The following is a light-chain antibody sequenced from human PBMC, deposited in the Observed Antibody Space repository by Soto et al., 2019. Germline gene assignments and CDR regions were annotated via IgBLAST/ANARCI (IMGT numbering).Light chain of an antibody. J-gene: IGKJ3*01. Sequence: EIVMTPSPATLSVSPVERATLSCRASQSVSSSYLAWYQQKPGQAPRLLIFGASSRATGVPARFSGSGSGTEFTLTINSLQSEDFAVYFCQQYDNLPLTFGPGTKVDIK. CDR3: QQYDNLPLT. CDR1: QSVSSSY. V-gene: IGKV3-15*01. CDR2: GAS.